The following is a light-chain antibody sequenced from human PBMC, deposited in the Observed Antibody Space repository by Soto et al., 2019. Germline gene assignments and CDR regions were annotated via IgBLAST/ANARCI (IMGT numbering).Light chain of an antibody. J-gene: IGLJ2*01. CDR3: VLYMKGGIRV. V-gene: IGLV8-61*01. Sequence: QAVVTQEASLSVSPGGTVTLTCGLTSGSVASRYYPSWYRQDPGQTPRTLIYSGDIRSSGVPDRFSGSILGSKAALTITGAQADDESVSCCVLYMKGGIRVFGGGTKLTVL. CDR1: SGSVASRYY. CDR2: SGD.